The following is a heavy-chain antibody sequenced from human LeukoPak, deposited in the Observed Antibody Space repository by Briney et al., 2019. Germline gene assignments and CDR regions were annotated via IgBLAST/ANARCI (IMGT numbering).Heavy chain of an antibody. J-gene: IGHJ4*02. V-gene: IGHV3-21*01. CDR3: AREGIVVVPSFDY. CDR2: ISSSSSYI. D-gene: IGHD2-2*01. CDR1: GFTFSSYS. Sequence: GGSLRLSCAASGFTFSSYSMNWVRQAPGKGLEWVSSISSSSSYIYYADSVKGRFTISRDNAKNSLYLQMNSLRAEDTAVYYCAREGIVVVPSFDYWGQGTLVTVSP.